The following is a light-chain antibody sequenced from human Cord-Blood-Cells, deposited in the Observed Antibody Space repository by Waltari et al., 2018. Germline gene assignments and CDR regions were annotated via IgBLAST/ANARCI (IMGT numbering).Light chain of an antibody. V-gene: IGKV3-15*01. CDR1: QSVSSN. J-gene: IGKJ4*01. CDR2: GAS. Sequence: EIVMTQSPATLSVSPGERATLSCRASQSVSSNLAWYQQKPVQAPRLLIYGASTRATGIPARFSGSGSGTEFTLTISSLQSEDFAVYYCQLYNNWPPLTFGGGTKVEIK. CDR3: QLYNNWPPLT.